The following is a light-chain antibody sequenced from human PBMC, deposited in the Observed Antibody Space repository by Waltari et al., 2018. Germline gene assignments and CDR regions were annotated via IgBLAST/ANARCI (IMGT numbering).Light chain of an antibody. V-gene: IGKV2-28*01. Sequence: DIVMTQSPLSLPVTPGEPASISCRSSQSLLHRNGHNSLGWYLQMPGQAPHLLIYLGSNRASGVPDRFSGSGSGTDFTLKISRVEAEDVGIYYCMQALQTPYTFGQGTKLEIK. CDR2: LGS. J-gene: IGKJ2*01. CDR1: QSLLHRNGHNS. CDR3: MQALQTPYT.